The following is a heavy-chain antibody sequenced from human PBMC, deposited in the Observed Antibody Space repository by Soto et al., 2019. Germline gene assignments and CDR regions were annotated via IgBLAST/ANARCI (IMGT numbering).Heavy chain of an antibody. CDR2: INWNGGST. D-gene: IGHD3-22*01. CDR1: GFTFDDYG. Sequence: EVQLVESGGGVVRPGGSLRLSCAASGFTFDDYGMSWVRQAPGKGLEWVSGINWNGGSTGYADSVKGRFTISRDNXKXXLYLQMNSLRAEDTALYYCARFMIVVAPHYYGMDVWGQGTTVTVSS. V-gene: IGHV3-20*04. CDR3: ARFMIVVAPHYYGMDV. J-gene: IGHJ6*02.